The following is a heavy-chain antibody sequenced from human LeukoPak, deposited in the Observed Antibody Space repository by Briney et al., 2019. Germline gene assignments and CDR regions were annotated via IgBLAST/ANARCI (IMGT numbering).Heavy chain of an antibody. Sequence: GESLKISCKGPGYSFANYWIGWVRQTPGKGLEYMALIYPGDSDTRYNPSFQGQVTISADKSISTAYLQWSSLKASDTAMYYCVRLASGRALIYFEFWGQGTLVTVSS. J-gene: IGHJ4*02. CDR3: VRLASGRALIYFEF. D-gene: IGHD3-10*01. CDR2: IYPGDSDT. CDR1: GYSFANYW. V-gene: IGHV5-51*01.